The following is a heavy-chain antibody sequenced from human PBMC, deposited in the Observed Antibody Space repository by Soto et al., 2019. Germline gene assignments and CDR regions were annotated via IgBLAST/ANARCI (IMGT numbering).Heavy chain of an antibody. V-gene: IGHV3-7*01. J-gene: IGHJ5*02. CDR2: INLDGSEK. CDR3: VISIVGRGDNWFDP. CDR1: GFTFNTYW. D-gene: IGHD3-3*02. Sequence: GGSLRLSCAASGFTFNTYWMSWVRQAPGKGLQWVANINLDGSEKYYVDSVKGRFTISRDNAENSLYLQMNSLRGEGTAVYYCVISIVGRGDNWFDPWGQGT.